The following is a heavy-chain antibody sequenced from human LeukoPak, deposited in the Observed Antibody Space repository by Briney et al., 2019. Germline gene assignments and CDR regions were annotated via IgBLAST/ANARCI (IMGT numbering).Heavy chain of an antibody. CDR2: IIPIFGIA. Sequence: ASVTVSCKASGGTFSSYAISWVRQAPGQGLEWMGRIIPIFGIANYAQKFQGRVTITRDTSASTAYMELSSLRSEDTAVYYCARDRGHSSGWYREDWFDPWGQGTLVTVSS. CDR3: ARDRGHSSGWYREDWFDP. V-gene: IGHV1-69*04. D-gene: IGHD6-19*01. J-gene: IGHJ5*02. CDR1: GGTFSSYA.